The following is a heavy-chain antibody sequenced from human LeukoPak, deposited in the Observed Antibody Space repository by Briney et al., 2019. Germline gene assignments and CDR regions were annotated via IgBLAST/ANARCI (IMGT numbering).Heavy chain of an antibody. CDR1: GGSISSYY. V-gene: IGHV4-4*07. J-gene: IGHJ4*02. D-gene: IGHD2-21*01. CDR2: IYTSGST. Sequence: SETLSLTCTVSGGSISSYYWSWIRQPAVKGLEWIGRIYTSGSTNYNPSLKSRVTMSVDTSKNQFSLKLYSVTAADTAVYYCARVGEKLSYYYFDYWGQGTLVTVSS. CDR3: ARVGEKLSYYYFDY.